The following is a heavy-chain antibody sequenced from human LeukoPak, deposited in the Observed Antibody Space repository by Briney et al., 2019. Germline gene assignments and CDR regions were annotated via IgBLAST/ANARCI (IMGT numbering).Heavy chain of an antibody. CDR1: GFTFSSYG. V-gene: IGHV3-23*01. CDR2: ISGSGGST. Sequence: GGTLRLSCAASGFTFSSYGMSWVRQAPGKGLEWVSAISGSGGSTYYADSVKGRFTISRDNSKNTLYLQMNSLRAEDTAVYYCAKYYDILTGSVGFDYWGQGTLVTVSS. D-gene: IGHD3-9*01. J-gene: IGHJ4*02. CDR3: AKYYDILTGSVGFDY.